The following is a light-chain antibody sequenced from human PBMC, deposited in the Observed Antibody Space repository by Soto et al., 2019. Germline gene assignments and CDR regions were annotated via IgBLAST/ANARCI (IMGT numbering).Light chain of an antibody. CDR3: QQYNTYWT. CDR1: QNIIRW. V-gene: IGKV1-5*01. Sequence: DIQMTQSPSTLSASVGDRVTITCRASQNIIRWLAWYQQKPGKAPKLLIYDASNLESGVPSRFSGSGSGTEFTLTISSLQPDDPATYYCQQYNTYWTFGPGTKVDIK. J-gene: IGKJ3*01. CDR2: DAS.